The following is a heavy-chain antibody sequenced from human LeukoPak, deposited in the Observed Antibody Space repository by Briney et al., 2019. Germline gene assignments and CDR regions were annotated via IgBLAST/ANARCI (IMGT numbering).Heavy chain of an antibody. CDR3: ARERWHCRVNCYSVYYYALDV. D-gene: IGHD2-15*01. CDR1: GYTFTNYA. Sequence: GASVKVSCKGSGYTFTNYAVHWVRQAPGQRLEWLGWTNPGNGDTKYSQNFQGRVTVTSDTSAATAYVELNSLTSEDTAVYYCARERWHCRVNCYSVYYYALDVWGQGTTVTVSS. V-gene: IGHV1-3*01. CDR2: TNPGNGDT. J-gene: IGHJ6*02.